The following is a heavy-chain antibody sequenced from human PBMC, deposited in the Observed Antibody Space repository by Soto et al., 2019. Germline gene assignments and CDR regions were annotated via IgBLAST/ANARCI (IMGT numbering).Heavy chain of an antibody. V-gene: IGHV3-21*01. CDR2: ISSSSSYI. CDR3: ARDDMADDAFDI. J-gene: IGHJ3*02. Sequence: PGGSLRLSCAASGVTFSSYSMNWVRQAPGKGLEWVSSISSSSSYIYYADSVKGRFTISRDNAKNSLYLQMNSLRAEDTAVYYCARDDMADDAFDIWGQGTMVTVSS. CDR1: GVTFSSYS.